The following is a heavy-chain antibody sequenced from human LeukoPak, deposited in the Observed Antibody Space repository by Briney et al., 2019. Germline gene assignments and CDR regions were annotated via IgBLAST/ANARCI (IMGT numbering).Heavy chain of an antibody. D-gene: IGHD7-27*01. CDR2: MKRDGSEK. CDR3: ARDLTGEGVGAFDI. V-gene: IGHV3-7*01. J-gene: IGHJ3*02. Sequence: GGSLRLSCAASGFAFRNYAMTWVRQAPGKGLEWVAHMKRDGSEKYYVDSVKGRFTISRDNDKTSLYLQMSSLRAEDTAVYYCARDLTGEGVGAFDIWGQGTMVTVSS. CDR1: GFAFRNYA.